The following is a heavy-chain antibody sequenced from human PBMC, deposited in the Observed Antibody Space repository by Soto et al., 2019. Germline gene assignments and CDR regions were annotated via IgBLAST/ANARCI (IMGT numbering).Heavy chain of an antibody. J-gene: IGHJ6*03. CDR1: GHTFTGYY. CDR3: ARKANYYYYMDV. CDR2: INPNSGGT. D-gene: IGHD1-26*01. Sequence: GASVKVSCKASGHTFTGYYMHWVRQAPGQGLEWMGWINPNSGGTNYAQKFQGWVTMTRDTSISTAYMELSRLRSDDTAVYYCARKANYYYYMDVWGKGTTVTVSS. V-gene: IGHV1-2*04.